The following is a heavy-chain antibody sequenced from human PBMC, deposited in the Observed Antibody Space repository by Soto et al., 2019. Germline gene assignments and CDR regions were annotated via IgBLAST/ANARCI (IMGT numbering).Heavy chain of an antibody. CDR3: ARLGRTYVNAFDI. D-gene: IGHD3-16*01. CDR2: IYSSGST. J-gene: IGHJ3*02. V-gene: IGHV4-4*07. Sequence: PSETLSLTCTVTGGTISGYYWTWIRQSAGGGLEWIGRIYSSGSTNYNPSLKSRVTISVDKSKNQFSLKLSSVTAADTAVYYCARLGRTYVNAFDIWGQGTMVTVSS. CDR1: GGTISGYY.